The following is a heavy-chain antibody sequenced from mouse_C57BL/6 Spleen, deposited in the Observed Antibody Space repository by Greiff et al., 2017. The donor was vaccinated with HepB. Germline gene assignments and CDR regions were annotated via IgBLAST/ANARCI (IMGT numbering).Heavy chain of an antibody. CDR2: IDPSDSYT. CDR1: GYTFTSYW. D-gene: IGHD1-2*01. V-gene: IGHV1-50*01. Sequence: QVQLQQPGAELVKPGASVKLSCKASGYTFTSYWMQWVKQRPGQGLEWIGEIDPSDSYTNYNQKFKGKATLTVDTSSSTAYMQLSSLTSEDSAVYYCARNITTADWGQGTLVTVSA. J-gene: IGHJ3*01. CDR3: ARNITTAD.